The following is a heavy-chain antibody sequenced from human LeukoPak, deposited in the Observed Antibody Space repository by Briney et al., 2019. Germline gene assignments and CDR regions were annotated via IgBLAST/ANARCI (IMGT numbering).Heavy chain of an antibody. V-gene: IGHV4-34*01. CDR3: ARGRAARGFDY. CDR2: INHSGST. J-gene: IGHJ4*02. D-gene: IGHD6-6*01. Sequence: SETLSLTCAVYGGSSSGYYWSWIRQPPGKGLEWIGEINHSGSTNYNPSLKSRVTISVDTSKNQFSLKLSSVTAADTAVYYCARGRAARGFDYWGQGTLVTVSS. CDR1: GGSSSGYY.